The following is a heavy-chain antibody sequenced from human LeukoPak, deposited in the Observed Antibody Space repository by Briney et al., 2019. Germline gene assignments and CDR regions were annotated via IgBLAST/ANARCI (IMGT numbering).Heavy chain of an antibody. CDR2: INPNSGGT. Sequence: ASVKVSCKASGYTFTDYNIHWVRQAPGQGLEWMGWINPNSGGTDFVQKFQGRVTVTRDTSITIAYMEVNRLTSDDTAIYYCARGGHDYGAYWGQGTLVTVSS. D-gene: IGHD4-17*01. J-gene: IGHJ4*02. V-gene: IGHV1-2*02. CDR1: GYTFTDYN. CDR3: ARGGHDYGAY.